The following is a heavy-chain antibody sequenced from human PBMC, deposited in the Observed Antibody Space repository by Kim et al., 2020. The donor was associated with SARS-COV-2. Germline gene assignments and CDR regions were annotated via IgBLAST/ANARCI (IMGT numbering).Heavy chain of an antibody. D-gene: IGHD1-26*01. V-gene: IGHV4-39*01. Sequence: SETLSLTCTVSGGSINSFTDDWGWIRQPPGKGLEGIGSFSYNGNTYYNPSLKSRVSISADASKNQFALILSSVTAADTATYYCARRKIAGATRPGGPGTL. CDR3: ARRKIAGATRP. CDR2: FSYNGNT. J-gene: IGHJ4*02. CDR1: GGSINSFTDD.